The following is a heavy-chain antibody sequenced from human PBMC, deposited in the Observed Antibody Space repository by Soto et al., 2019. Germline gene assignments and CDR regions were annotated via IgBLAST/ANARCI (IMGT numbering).Heavy chain of an antibody. CDR3: ARDLGVVVIDY. J-gene: IGHJ4*02. Sequence: ASVKVSCKASGYAFTPYAIHWVRQAPGQRLEWLGWINAGNGDTKYSQKFQGRVTITRDKSASTAYMELSSLRSEDTAVYYCARDLGVVVIDYWGQGTLVTVSS. CDR1: GYAFTPYA. CDR2: INAGNGDT. D-gene: IGHD3-22*01. V-gene: IGHV1-3*01.